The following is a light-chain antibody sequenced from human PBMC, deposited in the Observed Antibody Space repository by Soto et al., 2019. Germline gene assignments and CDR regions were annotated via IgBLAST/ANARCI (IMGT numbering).Light chain of an antibody. CDR1: QSLTNY. J-gene: IGKJ3*01. CDR2: PAA. CDR3: QQSYTTPFT. V-gene: IGKV1-39*01. Sequence: DIQMTQSPSSLSASVGDSVTITGRARQSLTNYLNWYQQKPGKEPDLLIYPAAILQSGVPSRFSGSGSGTDFTLTISSLQPEDCATYYCQQSYTTPFTFGPGTKVDIK.